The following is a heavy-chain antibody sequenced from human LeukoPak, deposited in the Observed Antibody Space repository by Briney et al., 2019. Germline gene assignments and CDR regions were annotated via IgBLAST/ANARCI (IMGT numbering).Heavy chain of an antibody. V-gene: IGHV1-2*02. D-gene: IGHD2-2*02. CDR2: INPNSGGT. CDR1: GYTFTGYY. J-gene: IGHJ5*02. Sequence: ASVKVSCKASGYTFTGYYMHWVRQAPGQGLEWMGWINPNSGGTNYAQKFQGRVTMTRDTSISTAYMELSRLGSDDTAVYYCARDPQVPAAIPSTSFWFDPWGQGTLVTVSS. CDR3: ARDPQVPAAIPSTSFWFDP.